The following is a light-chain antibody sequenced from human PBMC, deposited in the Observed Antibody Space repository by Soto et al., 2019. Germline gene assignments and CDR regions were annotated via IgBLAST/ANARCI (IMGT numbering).Light chain of an antibody. CDR3: QQLNIDSYPIT. CDR1: QGISSF. V-gene: IGKV1-9*01. J-gene: IGKJ5*01. CDR2: AAS. Sequence: IQLTPSPSSLSASIGDRVTITCRASQGISSFLAWYQQKQGKAPKLLIYAASTLQSGILSRFSCSGSGTDFTFTISSLQPEDFATYYCQQLNIDSYPITFGQGTRLEIK.